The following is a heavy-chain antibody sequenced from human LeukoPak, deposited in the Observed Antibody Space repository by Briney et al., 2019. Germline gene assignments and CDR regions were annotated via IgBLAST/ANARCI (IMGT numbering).Heavy chain of an antibody. CDR3: ARARTWIQLWYDY. Sequence: GGTLRLSCAASGFTFSSYGMSWVRQAAGKGLEWVSAISGTGSSTYYADSVKGRFTISRDNAKNSLYLQMNSLRAEDTAVYYCARARTWIQLWYDYWGQGTLVTVPS. V-gene: IGHV3-21*01. CDR1: GFTFSSYG. J-gene: IGHJ4*02. CDR2: ISGTGSST. D-gene: IGHD5-18*01.